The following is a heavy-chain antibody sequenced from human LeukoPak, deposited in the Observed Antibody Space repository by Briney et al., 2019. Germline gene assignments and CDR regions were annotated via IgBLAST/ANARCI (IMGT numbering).Heavy chain of an antibody. V-gene: IGHV3-48*03. Sequence: GSLRLSCAASGFTFSSYEMNWVRQAPGKGLEWVSYISSSGSAIYYADSVKGRFTISRDNAKNSLYLQMNSLRAEDTAVYYCASSRGYYDSSGYYYPVDYWGQGTLVTVSS. J-gene: IGHJ4*02. CDR3: ASSRGYYDSSGYYYPVDY. CDR1: GFTFSSYE. D-gene: IGHD3-22*01. CDR2: ISSSGSAI.